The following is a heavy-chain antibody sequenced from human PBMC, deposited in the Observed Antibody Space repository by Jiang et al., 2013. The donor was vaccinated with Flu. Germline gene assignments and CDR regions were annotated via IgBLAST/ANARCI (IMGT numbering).Heavy chain of an antibody. CDR1: GFTFSSYA. D-gene: IGHD2-21*02. V-gene: IGHV3-23*01. J-gene: IGHJ4*02. CDR2: ISGSGGST. Sequence: VQLLESGGGLVQPGGSLRLSCAASGFTFSSYAMSWVRQAPGKGLEWVSAISGSGGSTYYADSVKGRFTISRDNSKNTLYLQMNSLRAEDTAVYYCAKEITYCGGDCLYYFDYWGQGTLVTVSS. CDR3: AKEITYCGGDCLYYFDY.